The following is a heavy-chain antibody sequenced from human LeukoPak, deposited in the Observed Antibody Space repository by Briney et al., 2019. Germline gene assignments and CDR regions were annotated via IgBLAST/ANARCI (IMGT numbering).Heavy chain of an antibody. D-gene: IGHD3-10*01. CDR2: IYYSGST. J-gene: IGHJ5*02. V-gene: IGHV4-39*07. CDR3: ARVWFGKLSWFDP. CDR1: GGSISSSSYY. Sequence: SETLSLTCTVSGGSISSSSYYWGWIRQSPGKGLEWIGSIYYSGSTFYDPSLKSRVTISVDTSKNQFSLKLSSVTAADTAVYYCARVWFGKLSWFDPWGQGTRVTVSS.